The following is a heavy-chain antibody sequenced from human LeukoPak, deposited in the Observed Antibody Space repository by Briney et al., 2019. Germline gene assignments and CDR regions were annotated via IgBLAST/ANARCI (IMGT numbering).Heavy chain of an antibody. V-gene: IGHV5-51*01. D-gene: IGHD3-10*01. J-gene: IGHJ4*02. CDR3: ARSGMVRGVITTFDY. CDR2: IYPGDSDT. CDR1: GYSFTSYW. Sequence: GESLKISCKGSGYSFTSYWIAWVRQMPGKGLEWLGIIYPGDSDTRYSPSFQGQVTISADKSISTAYLQWSSLKASDTAMYYCARSGMVRGVITTFDYWGQGTLVTVSS.